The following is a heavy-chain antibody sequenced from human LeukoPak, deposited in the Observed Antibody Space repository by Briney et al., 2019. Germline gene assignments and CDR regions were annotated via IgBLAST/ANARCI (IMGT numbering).Heavy chain of an antibody. D-gene: IGHD3-9*01. CDR3: ARPLTGYSYFDY. J-gene: IGHJ4*02. CDR2: VYYSGST. CDR1: GGSISSSHYY. Sequence: SETLSLTCTVSGGSISSSHYYWGWIRQPPGKGLEWIESVYYSGSTSYNPPLKSRVTISVDTSKDQFSLKLSSVTAADTAVYYCARPLTGYSYFDYWGQGSLVTVSS. V-gene: IGHV4-39*01.